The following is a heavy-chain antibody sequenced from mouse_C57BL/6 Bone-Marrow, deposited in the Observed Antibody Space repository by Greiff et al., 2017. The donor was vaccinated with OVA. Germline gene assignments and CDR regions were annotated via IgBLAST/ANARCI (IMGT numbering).Heavy chain of an antibody. Sequence: QVQLQQSGAELVMPGASVKLSCKASGYTFTSYWMHWVKQRPGQGLEWIGDIDPSDSYTNYNQKFKGKSTLTVDKSSSTAYMQLSSLTSEDSAVYYCARGLLWYPFAYWGQGTLVTVSA. V-gene: IGHV1-69*01. CDR2: IDPSDSYT. CDR1: GYTFTSYW. D-gene: IGHD2-1*01. J-gene: IGHJ3*01. CDR3: ARGLLWYPFAY.